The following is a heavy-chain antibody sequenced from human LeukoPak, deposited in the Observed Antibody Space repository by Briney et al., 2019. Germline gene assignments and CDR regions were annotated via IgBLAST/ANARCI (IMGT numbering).Heavy chain of an antibody. D-gene: IGHD3-10*01. CDR1: GFSFSDSA. CDR2: IRSKSNSYAA. J-gene: IGHJ4*02. CDR3: TSTIYGSGRAGY. V-gene: IGHV3-73*01. Sequence: GGSLKLSCATSGFSFSDSAIHWVRQASGKGLEWVGRIRSKSNSYAANYAASVQGRFTLSRDGSKNTAYLQMNSLKTEDTAMYYCTSTIYGSGRAGYWGQGTLVTVSS.